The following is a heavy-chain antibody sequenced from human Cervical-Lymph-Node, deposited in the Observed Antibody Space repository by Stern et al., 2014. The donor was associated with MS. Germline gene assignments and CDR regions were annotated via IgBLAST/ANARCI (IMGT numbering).Heavy chain of an antibody. D-gene: IGHD3-3*01. J-gene: IGHJ4*02. V-gene: IGHV4-59*08. CDR2: VHYRGTT. CDR3: AGSGTYYPDY. CDR1: GGSISSYY. Sequence: VQLVESGPGLVKPSETLSLTCSVSGGSISSYYWNWIRQPPGKGLEWIANVHYRGTTNYNPSLKRRVTILLDTSMKKISLKLTSVTAADTAVYYCAGSGTYYPDYWGQGILVTVSS.